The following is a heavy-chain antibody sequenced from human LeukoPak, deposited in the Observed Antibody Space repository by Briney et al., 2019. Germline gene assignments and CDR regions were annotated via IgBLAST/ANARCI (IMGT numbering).Heavy chain of an antibody. Sequence: PWQSLTLSCSATGFTSSRYWMTWVRQAPGKGLEWVANINHDGGEKYYVDSVKGRFTISRDNAKNSLVLQVNSLRAEDTAVYYCAELDSSSPRNWGQGTLVTVSS. CDR3: AELDSSSPRN. V-gene: IGHV3-7*02. J-gene: IGHJ4*02. CDR1: GFTSSRYW. CDR2: INHDGGEK. D-gene: IGHD6-13*01.